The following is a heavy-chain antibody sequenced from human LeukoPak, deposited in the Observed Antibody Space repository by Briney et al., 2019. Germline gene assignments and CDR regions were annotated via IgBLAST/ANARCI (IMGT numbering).Heavy chain of an antibody. CDR1: GFTFSDYV. J-gene: IGHJ4*02. V-gene: IGHV3-30*02. CDR3: ARMDTAMVYGIDY. CDR2: IHYDGSTK. Sequence: GGSLRLSCAASGFTFSDYVMHWVRQTPGKGLEWLAFIHYDGSTKYYADSVKGRFTISRDNAKNSLYLQMNSLRAEDTAVYYCARMDTAMVYGIDYWGQGTLVTVSS. D-gene: IGHD5-18*01.